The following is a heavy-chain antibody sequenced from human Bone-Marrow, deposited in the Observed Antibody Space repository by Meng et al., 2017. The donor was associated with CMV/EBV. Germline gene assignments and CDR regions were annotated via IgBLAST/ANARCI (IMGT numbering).Heavy chain of an antibody. CDR3: ARDEPTTVADFDY. Sequence: ASEGSVSSYASRWVRQAPGQGVEWRGGIIHIFGTEKYAKKLQGRVTITADESTSTAYMELSSLRSEDTAVYYCARDEPTTVADFDYWGQGTLVTVSS. CDR1: EGSVSSYA. CDR2: IIHIFGTE. D-gene: IGHD4-11*01. V-gene: IGHV1-69*01. J-gene: IGHJ4*02.